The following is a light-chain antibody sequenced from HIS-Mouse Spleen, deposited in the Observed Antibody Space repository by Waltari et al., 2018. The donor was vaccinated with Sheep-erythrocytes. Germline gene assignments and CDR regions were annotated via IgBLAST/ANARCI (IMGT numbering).Light chain of an antibody. CDR3: AAWDDSLSGNWV. CDR1: SSNIGSNS. Sequence: QSVLTQPPSASGTPGQRVTISCSGSSSNIGSNSVYWSQQLPGTAPKLLIYRNNQRPSGFPDRFSGSKSGTSASLAISGLRSEDEADYYCAAWDDSLSGNWVFGGGTKLTVL. CDR2: RNN. J-gene: IGLJ3*02. V-gene: IGLV1-47*01.